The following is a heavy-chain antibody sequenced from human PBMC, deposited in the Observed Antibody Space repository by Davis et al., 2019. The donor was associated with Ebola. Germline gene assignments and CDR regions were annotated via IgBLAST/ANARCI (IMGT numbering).Heavy chain of an antibody. CDR3: VRFFFDL. Sequence: GGSLRLSCAASGFTFYRYEMNWVRQAPGKGLEWVANINQDGSEPKYVDSVKGRFTISRDNAKNSLYLQMNNLRAEDTATYYCVRFFFDLWGQGALVTVSS. CDR1: GFTFYRYE. CDR2: INQDGSEP. V-gene: IGHV3-7*03. J-gene: IGHJ4*02.